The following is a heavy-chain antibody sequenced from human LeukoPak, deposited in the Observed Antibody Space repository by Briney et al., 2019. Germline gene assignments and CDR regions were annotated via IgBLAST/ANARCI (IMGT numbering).Heavy chain of an antibody. D-gene: IGHD3-22*01. CDR1: GYTFTSYY. Sequence: ASVKVSCKASGYTFTSYYMHWVRQAPGQGLEWMGIINPSGGSTSYAQKFQGRVTMTRDTSTSTVYMELSSLRSEDTAVYYCARDRNGGYYDSSGSFDYWGQGTLVTVSS. V-gene: IGHV1-46*01. CDR2: INPSGGST. CDR3: ARDRNGGYYDSSGSFDY. J-gene: IGHJ4*02.